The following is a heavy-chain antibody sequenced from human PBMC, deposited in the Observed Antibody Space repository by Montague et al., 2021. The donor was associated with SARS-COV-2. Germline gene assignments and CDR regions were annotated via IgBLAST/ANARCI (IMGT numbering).Heavy chain of an antibody. J-gene: IGHJ3*02. D-gene: IGHD2-2*01. CDR1: GGSFSNYY. CDR3: AGGRRPVVVPGAGPAGRAFDI. Sequence: SETLSLTCAISGGSFSNYYWSWIRQPPAKGLEWIGEVNQSGTTIYNPSVKSGVTISEDTSKNQFYLRLNSVTAAATAACYCAGGRRPVVVPGAGPAGRAFDIWGQGTMVTVSS. CDR2: VNQSGTT. V-gene: IGHV4-34*01.